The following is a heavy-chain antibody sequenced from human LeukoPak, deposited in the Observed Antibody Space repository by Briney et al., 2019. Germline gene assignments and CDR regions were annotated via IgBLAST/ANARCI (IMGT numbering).Heavy chain of an antibody. V-gene: IGHV3-30*18. J-gene: IGHJ4*02. D-gene: IGHD4-11*01. CDR1: GFTFSSYG. CDR3: AKDLNLQWTLDY. CDR2: ISYDGSNK. Sequence: GGSLRLSCAASGFTFSSYGMHWVRQAPGKGLEWVAVISYDGSNKYYADSVKGRFTISRDNSKNTLYLQMNSLRAEETAVYYCAKDLNLQWTLDYWGQGTLVTVSS.